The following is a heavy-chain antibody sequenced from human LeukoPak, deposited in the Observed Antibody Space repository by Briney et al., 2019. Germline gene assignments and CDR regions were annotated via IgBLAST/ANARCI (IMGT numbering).Heavy chain of an antibody. Sequence: GGSLRLSCAASGFTFSTYAMSWVRQAPGKGLEWVSAISGSGGSTYYADSVKGRFTISRDNSKNTLYLQMNSLRAEDTAVYYCAREGSDWNYYYYMDVWGKGTTVTISS. J-gene: IGHJ6*03. CDR2: ISGSGGST. V-gene: IGHV3-23*01. D-gene: IGHD6-19*01. CDR1: GFTFSTYA. CDR3: AREGSDWNYYYYMDV.